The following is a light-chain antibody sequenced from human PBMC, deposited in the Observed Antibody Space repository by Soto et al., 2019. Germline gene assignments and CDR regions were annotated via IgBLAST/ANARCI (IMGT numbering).Light chain of an antibody. CDR1: SSNIGAGYD. Sequence: QAVVTQPPSVSGAPGQRVTISCTGSSSNIGAGYDVHWYQQLPGTAPKVLIYGNSHRPSGVPDRFSGSKSGTSASLAITGLQAEDEADYYCQSYDSSLSAWVFGGGTKLTVL. J-gene: IGLJ3*02. CDR2: GNS. CDR3: QSYDSSLSAWV. V-gene: IGLV1-40*01.